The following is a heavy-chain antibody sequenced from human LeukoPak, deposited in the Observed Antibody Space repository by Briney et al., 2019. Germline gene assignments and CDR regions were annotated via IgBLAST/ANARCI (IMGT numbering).Heavy chain of an antibody. CDR3: ARGFYGDYPFDY. CDR2: IYSGGST. D-gene: IGHD4-17*01. Sequence: GGSLRLSCAASGFTVSSNYMSWVRQAPGKGLEWVSVIYSGGSTYYADSVKGRFTISRDNSKNTLYLQMNSLRAEDTAVYYCARGFYGDYPFDYWGQGTLVTVSS. V-gene: IGHV3-66*01. J-gene: IGHJ4*02. CDR1: GFTVSSNY.